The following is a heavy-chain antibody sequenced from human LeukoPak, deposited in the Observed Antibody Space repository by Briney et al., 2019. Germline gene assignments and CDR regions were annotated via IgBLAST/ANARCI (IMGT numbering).Heavy chain of an antibody. CDR3: ARDLTLTGSIGY. J-gene: IGHJ4*02. Sequence: SETLSLTCTVSGGSINRGTYNWGWIRQPPGKGLEWIGNVFYTGSTYYNPSLKSRVTISVDTSKNQFSLKLSSVTAADTAVYYCARDLTLTGSIGYWGQGTLVTVSS. CDR1: GGSINRGTYN. V-gene: IGHV4-39*07. CDR2: VFYTGST. D-gene: IGHD3-9*01.